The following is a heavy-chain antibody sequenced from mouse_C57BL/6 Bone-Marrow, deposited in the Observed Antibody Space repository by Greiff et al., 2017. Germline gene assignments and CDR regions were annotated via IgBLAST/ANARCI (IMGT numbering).Heavy chain of an antibody. CDR1: GFTFSSYA. J-gene: IGHJ2*01. CDR2: ISDGGSYT. D-gene: IGHD2-1*01. CDR3: ATDRMNGNPFDY. Sequence: EVKLMESGGGLVKPGGSLKLSCAASGFTFSSYAMSWVRQTPEKRLEWVATISDGGSYTYYPDNVKGRFTISTDHANNNLYLQMSHLKSEDTAMYYGATDRMNGNPFDYWGQGTTLTVSS. V-gene: IGHV5-4*01.